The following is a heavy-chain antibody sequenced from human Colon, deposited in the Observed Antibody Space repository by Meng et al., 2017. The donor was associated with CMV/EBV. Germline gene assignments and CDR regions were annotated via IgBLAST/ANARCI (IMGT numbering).Heavy chain of an antibody. Sequence: GQRQGPGPGLVKPSETLSLTCTVSGGPISTSYRSWIRQPAGEGLEWLGRISTNRNTDYNPSLNSRATIWLDTSNNQFSLKLTSVTAADTAVYYCVRGGYSGTQTGGVQEYWGQGTLVTVSS. D-gene: IGHD5-12*01. CDR2: ISTNRNT. V-gene: IGHV4-4*07. CDR3: VRGGYSGTQTGGVQEY. J-gene: IGHJ4*02. CDR1: GGPISTSY.